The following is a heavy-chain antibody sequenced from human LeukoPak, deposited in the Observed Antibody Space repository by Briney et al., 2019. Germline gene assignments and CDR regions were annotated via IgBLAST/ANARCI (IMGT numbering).Heavy chain of an antibody. J-gene: IGHJ4*02. CDR3: ARDPQTLILDTYG. Sequence: GGSLRLSCTASGFIVTNNYINWVRQAPGKGLEWVSLVYSGGSTYYADSVKGRFTISRDNSKNMVYLLMNSLRAEDTAMYYCARDPQTLILDTYGGGQGTLVTVSS. D-gene: IGHD1-1*01. V-gene: IGHV3-66*01. CDR2: VYSGGST. CDR1: GFIVTNNY.